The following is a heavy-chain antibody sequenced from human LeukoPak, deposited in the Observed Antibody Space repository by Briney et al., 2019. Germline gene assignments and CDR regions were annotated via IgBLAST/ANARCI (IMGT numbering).Heavy chain of an antibody. J-gene: IGHJ5*02. CDR1: GGTFSSYA. CDR2: IIPSFGTA. Sequence: ASVKVSCKASGGTFSSYAISWVRQAPGQGLEWMGGIIPSFGTANYAQKFQGRVTITADKSTSTAYMELSSLRSEDTAVYYYQRRHYDILTGRLLPGWFDPWGQGTLVTVSS. D-gene: IGHD3-9*01. CDR3: QRRHYDILTGRLLPGWFDP. V-gene: IGHV1-69*06.